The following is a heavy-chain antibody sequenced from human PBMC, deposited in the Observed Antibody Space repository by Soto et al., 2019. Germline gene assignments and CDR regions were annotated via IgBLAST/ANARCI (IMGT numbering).Heavy chain of an antibody. D-gene: IGHD3-10*01. CDR1: GFTFSSYW. Sequence: EVQLVESGGGLVQPGGSLRLSCAASGFTFSSYWMSWVRQAPGKGLEWVANIKQDGSEKYNVDFVKGRFTISRDNAKNSLYLQMNSLRVEDTAVYYCARAYGSGSLSGYWGLGTLVTVSS. J-gene: IGHJ4*02. CDR2: IKQDGSEK. V-gene: IGHV3-7*01. CDR3: ARAYGSGSLSGY.